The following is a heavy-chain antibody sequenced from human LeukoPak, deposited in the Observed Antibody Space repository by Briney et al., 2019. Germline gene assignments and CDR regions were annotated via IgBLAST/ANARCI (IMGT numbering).Heavy chain of an antibody. CDR3: ARHAQWLVGGPWFDP. CDR1: GGSISSYY. V-gene: IGHV4-59*08. CDR2: IYYSGST. Sequence: PSETLSLTCTVSGGSISSYYWSWIRQPPGKGLEWIGYIYYSGSTNYNPSLKSRVTISVDTSKNQFSLKLSSVTAADTAVYYCARHAQWLVGGPWFDPWGQGTLVTVS. J-gene: IGHJ5*02. D-gene: IGHD6-19*01.